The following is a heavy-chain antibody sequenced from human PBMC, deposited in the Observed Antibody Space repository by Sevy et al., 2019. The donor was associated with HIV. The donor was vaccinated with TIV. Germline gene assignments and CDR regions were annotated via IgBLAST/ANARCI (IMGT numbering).Heavy chain of an antibody. CDR1: GFTFSSYA. CDR3: AILGTYYYDGSAYYYQVPSDY. J-gene: IGHJ4*02. CDR2: ISGSGGST. D-gene: IGHD3-22*01. Sequence: LSLTCAASGFTFSSYAMSWVRQAPGKGLEWVSTISGSGGSTYYADSVKGRFTISRDNFKNTLYLQMNSLRAEDTAVYYCAILGTYYYDGSAYYYQVPSDYWGQGTLVTVSS. V-gene: IGHV3-23*01.